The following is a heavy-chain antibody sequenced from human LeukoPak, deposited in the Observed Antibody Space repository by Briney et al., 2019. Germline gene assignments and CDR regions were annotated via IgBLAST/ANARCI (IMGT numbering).Heavy chain of an antibody. CDR1: GGSFSGYY. V-gene: IGHV4-34*01. CDR2: INHSGST. Sequence: SETLSLTCAVYGGSFSGYYWSWVRQPPGKGLEWIGEINHSGSTNYKPSLKSRVTISVDTSKNQFSLKLSSVTASDAAVYYCARAVLLWFGEFFDYWGQGTLVTVSS. J-gene: IGHJ4*02. D-gene: IGHD3-10*01. CDR3: ARAVLLWFGEFFDY.